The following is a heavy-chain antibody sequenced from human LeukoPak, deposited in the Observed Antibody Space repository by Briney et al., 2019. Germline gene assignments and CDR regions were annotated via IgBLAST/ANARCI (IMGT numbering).Heavy chain of an antibody. J-gene: IGHJ5*02. CDR3: ARDSRVVPAATWVWFDP. D-gene: IGHD2-2*01. CDR1: GGSISSYY. V-gene: IGHV4-59*01. CDR2: IYHTGSA. Sequence: PSETLSLTCSVSGGSISSYYWSWIRQPPGKGLEWIGYIYHTGSAHYNPSLKSRVTISVDTSKDQFSLKLSSVTAADTAVYYCARDSRVVPAATWVWFDPWGQGTLVTVSS.